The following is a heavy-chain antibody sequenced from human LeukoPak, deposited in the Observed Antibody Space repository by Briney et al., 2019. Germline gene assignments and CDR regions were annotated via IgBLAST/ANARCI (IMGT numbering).Heavy chain of an antibody. CDR1: GGSFSGYY. CDR2: INHSGST. D-gene: IGHD3-3*01. Sequence: SETLSLTCAVYGGSFSGYYWSWIRQPPGKGLEGIGEINHSGSTNYNPSLKSRVTISVDTSKNQFSLKLSSVTAADTAVYYCARGTQYYDFWSGPTSYFDYWGQGTLVTVSS. V-gene: IGHV4-34*01. J-gene: IGHJ4*02. CDR3: ARGTQYYDFWSGPTSYFDY.